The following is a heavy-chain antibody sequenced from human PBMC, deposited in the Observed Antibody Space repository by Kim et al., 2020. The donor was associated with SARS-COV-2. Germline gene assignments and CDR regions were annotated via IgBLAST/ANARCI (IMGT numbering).Heavy chain of an antibody. D-gene: IGHD2-2*01. CDR3: ARHLGSANPWPYYYHG. Sequence: SETLSLTCTVSVGLISASTHYWGWIRQPPGKGLEWFGSLYYTGSSYYNPSLKSRVTVSMDTSKNQFTLQSKSMTAADTAVYFCARHLGSANPWPYYYHG. J-gene: IGHJ6*01. CDR1: VGLISASTHY. CDR2: LYYTGSS. V-gene: IGHV4-39*01.